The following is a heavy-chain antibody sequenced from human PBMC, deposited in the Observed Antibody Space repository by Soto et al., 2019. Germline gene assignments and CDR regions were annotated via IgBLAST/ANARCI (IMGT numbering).Heavy chain of an antibody. Sequence: QAKLAESGGGVGQPVRSLILSCSSSVFTFSNCGMHWVRQAPGKGLEWVAVIYYDGSIKYYADSVEGRFTISRDNSKNTLYLQMNSLRAEDTALYYCARGPPISSNWYWYIDLWGRGTLSPSPQ. CDR3: ARGPPISSNWYWYIDL. CDR2: IYYDGSIK. J-gene: IGHJ2*01. CDR1: VFTFSNCG. D-gene: IGHD2-2*01. V-gene: IGHV3-33*01.